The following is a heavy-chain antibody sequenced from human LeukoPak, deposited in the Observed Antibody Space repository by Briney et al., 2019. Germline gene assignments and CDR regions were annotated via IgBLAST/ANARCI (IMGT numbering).Heavy chain of an antibody. D-gene: IGHD4-11*01. V-gene: IGHV3-7*01. CDR3: ARESDHSNYPGTFDH. J-gene: IGHJ4*02. CDR2: IKHDGSEK. CDR1: GFTFSRYW. Sequence: GGSLRPSCAASGFTFSRYWMSWVRQAPGERLEWVANIKHDGSEKYYVDSVKGRFTISRDNAKNSLSLQMNSLRVEDTALYYCARESDHSNYPGTFDHWGPGTLVAVSS.